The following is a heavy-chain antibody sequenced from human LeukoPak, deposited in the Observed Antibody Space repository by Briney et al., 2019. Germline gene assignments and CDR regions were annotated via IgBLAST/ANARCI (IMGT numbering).Heavy chain of an antibody. D-gene: IGHD2-15*01. CDR1: GFTFSSYA. CDR2: ISYDGSNK. Sequence: QSGGSLRLSCAASGFTFSSYAMHWARQAPGKGLGWVAVISYDGSNKYYADSVKGRFTISRDNAKNSVYLQVNSLRAEDTAVYYCARLSAVIYTPHFDYWGQGTLVTVSS. V-gene: IGHV3-30*04. CDR3: ARLSAVIYTPHFDY. J-gene: IGHJ4*02.